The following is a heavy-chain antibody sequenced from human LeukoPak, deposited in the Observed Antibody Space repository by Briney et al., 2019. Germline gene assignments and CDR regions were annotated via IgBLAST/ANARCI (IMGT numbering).Heavy chain of an antibody. V-gene: IGHV4-59*01. Sequence: SETLSLTCTVSDGSTTNYYWSWIRQPPGKGLEWIGYIYYSGNTNCNPSLKSRVTISVDTSNNQFSLNLSSVTAADTAVYYCAWDPTRYYFAYWGQGTVVTVSS. CDR2: IYYSGNT. CDR1: DGSTTNYY. CDR3: AWDPTRYYFAY. J-gene: IGHJ4*02.